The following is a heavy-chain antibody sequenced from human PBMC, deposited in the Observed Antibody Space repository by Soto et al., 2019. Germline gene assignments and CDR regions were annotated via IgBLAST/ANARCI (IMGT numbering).Heavy chain of an antibody. J-gene: IGHJ5*02. Sequence: GGSLRLSCAASGFTFSSYSMNWVRQAPGKGLEWVSSISSSSSYIYYADSVKGRFTISRDNAKNSLYLQMNSLRAEDTAVYYCARDAFGNWVVAATPEWFDPWGQGTLVTVSS. D-gene: IGHD2-15*01. CDR1: GFTFSSYS. CDR2: ISSSSSYI. CDR3: ARDAFGNWVVAATPEWFDP. V-gene: IGHV3-21*01.